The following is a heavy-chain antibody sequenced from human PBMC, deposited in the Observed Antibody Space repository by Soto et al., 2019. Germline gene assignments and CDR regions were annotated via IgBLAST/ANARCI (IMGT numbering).Heavy chain of an antibody. Sequence: VELVESGGGWVKCGGSLSLPCAVSGFTLSNAWMSWARHARGKGLGCVGCIKSKTDGGTTDYAAPVTGRFTISRDDSKNTLYLQMNSLKTEDTAVYYCTTSKAVADHDAFDIWGQGTMVTVSS. V-gene: IGHV3-15*01. J-gene: IGHJ3*02. CDR1: GFTLSNAW. D-gene: IGHD6-19*01. CDR2: IKSKTDGGTT. CDR3: TTSKAVADHDAFDI.